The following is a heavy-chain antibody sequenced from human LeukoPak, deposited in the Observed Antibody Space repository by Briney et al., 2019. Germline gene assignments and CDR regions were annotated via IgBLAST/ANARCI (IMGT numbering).Heavy chain of an antibody. CDR1: VYTLTSYG. Sequence: GASVKVSCKASVYTLTSYGISWVRQAPGQGLEGMGWISAYNGNTNYAQKLQGRVTMTTDTSTSTAYMELRSLRSDDTAVYYCARDPYSSGWSDYWGQGTLVTVSS. J-gene: IGHJ4*02. CDR2: ISAYNGNT. CDR3: ARDPYSSGWSDY. V-gene: IGHV1-18*01. D-gene: IGHD6-19*01.